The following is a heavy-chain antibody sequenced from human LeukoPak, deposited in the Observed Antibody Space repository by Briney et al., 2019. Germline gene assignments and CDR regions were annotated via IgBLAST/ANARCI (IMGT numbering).Heavy chain of an antibody. CDR1: GFTFSSYE. Sequence: PGGSLRLSCAASGFTFSSYEMNWVRRAPGKGLEWVSYISSSGSTIYYADSVKGRFTISRDNAKNSLYLQMNSLRAEDTAVYYCARGRRGNYFDYWGQGTLVTVSS. CDR2: ISSSGSTI. V-gene: IGHV3-48*03. J-gene: IGHJ4*02. CDR3: ARGRRGNYFDY.